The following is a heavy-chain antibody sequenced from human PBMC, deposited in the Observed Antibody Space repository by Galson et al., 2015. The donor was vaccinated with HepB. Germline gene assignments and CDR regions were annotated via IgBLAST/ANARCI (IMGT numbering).Heavy chain of an antibody. CDR3: AGECGLGITSGWYAAFDI. CDR2: ISYDGGNK. V-gene: IGHV3-30*04. CDR1: GFTFSSYA. Sequence: SLRLSCAASGFTFSSYAMHWVRQAPGKGLEWVAVISYDGGNKYYGESVKGRFTISRDNSKNTLYLEMNSLRAEDTALYYCAGECGLGITSGWYAAFDIWGQGTMVAVSS. J-gene: IGHJ3*02. D-gene: IGHD6-19*01.